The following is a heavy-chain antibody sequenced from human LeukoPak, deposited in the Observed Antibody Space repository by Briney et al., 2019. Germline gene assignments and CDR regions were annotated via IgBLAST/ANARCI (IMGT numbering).Heavy chain of an antibody. CDR3: ATGYRRYYYDSSGYSFDY. V-gene: IGHV1-24*01. J-gene: IGHJ4*02. Sequence: ASVKVSCKVSGYTLTELSMHWVRQAPGKGLEWMGGFDPEDGETIYAQKFQGRVIMTEDTSTDTAYMELSSLRSEDTAVYYCATGYRRYYYDSSGYSFDYWGQGTLVTVSS. CDR1: GYTLTELS. CDR2: FDPEDGET. D-gene: IGHD3-22*01.